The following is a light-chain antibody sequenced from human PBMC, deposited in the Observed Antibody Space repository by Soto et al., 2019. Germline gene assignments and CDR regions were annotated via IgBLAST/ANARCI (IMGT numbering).Light chain of an antibody. V-gene: IGLV1-40*01. CDR1: SSNFGAGYD. J-gene: IGLJ3*02. Sequence: QSVLTQPPSVSGAPGQTVTISCSGTSSNFGAGYDAHWYQQLPGTAPKLLIYANSNRPSGVPDRSSGSKSGTSASLAITGLQAEDEADYYCQSYDNSLSGSRVFGGGTKLTVL. CDR3: QSYDNSLSGSRV. CDR2: ANS.